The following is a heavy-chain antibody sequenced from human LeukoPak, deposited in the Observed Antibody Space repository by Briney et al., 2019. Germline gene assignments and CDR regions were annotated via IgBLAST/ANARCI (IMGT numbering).Heavy chain of an antibody. Sequence: GGSLRLSCAASGFTIGPYAMYWVRQGPGRGLEWVSVIEADGSGTFYADSVRGRFTTSRDNSKNSLYLQMNSLTSEDTALYYCATWAFYHNLDVWGQGTTVIVSS. D-gene: IGHD2/OR15-2a*01. V-gene: IGHV3-43*02. CDR3: ATWAFYHNLDV. CDR2: IEADGSGT. CDR1: GFTIGPYA. J-gene: IGHJ6*02.